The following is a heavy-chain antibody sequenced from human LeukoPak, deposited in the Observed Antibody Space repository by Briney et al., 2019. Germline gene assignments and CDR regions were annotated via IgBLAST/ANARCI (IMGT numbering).Heavy chain of an antibody. CDR2: INADNGNT. CDR3: ARDEISGGWYNH. D-gene: IGHD6-19*01. J-gene: IGHJ1*01. CDR1: GYTFTSRG. Sequence: ASVKVSSKASGYTFTSRGFSWVRQAPGQGLEWMGWINADNGNTNYAQKLQGRVTMTTDTSTSTAYMELRSLRSDDTAVYYCARDEISGGWYNHWGQGTLVTVSS. V-gene: IGHV1-18*04.